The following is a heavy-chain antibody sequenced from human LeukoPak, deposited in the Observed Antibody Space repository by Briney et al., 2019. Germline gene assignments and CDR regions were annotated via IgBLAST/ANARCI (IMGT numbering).Heavy chain of an antibody. CDR2: INHSGST. Sequence: PSETLSLTCAVYGGSFSGYYWSWIRQPPGKGLEWIGEINHSGSTNYNPSLESRVTISVDTSKNQFSLKLSSVTAADTAVYYCARASGYYEFDYWGQGTLVTVSS. J-gene: IGHJ4*02. D-gene: IGHD3-3*01. CDR1: GGSFSGYY. CDR3: ARASGYYEFDY. V-gene: IGHV4-34*01.